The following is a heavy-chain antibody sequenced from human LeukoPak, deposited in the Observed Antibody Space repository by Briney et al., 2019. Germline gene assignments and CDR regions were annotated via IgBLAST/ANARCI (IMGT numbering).Heavy chain of an antibody. D-gene: IGHD5-12*01. CDR3: ARNSGYDLPFDY. CDR2: IYSCGST. Sequence: GGSLRLSCAASGFTVSSNYMTWVRQAPGKGLEWVSVIYSCGSTYYADSVKGRFTISRDNSKNTLPLQMNSLRAEDTAVYYCARNSGYDLPFDYWGQGTLVTVSS. CDR1: GFTVSSNY. J-gene: IGHJ4*02. V-gene: IGHV3-53*01.